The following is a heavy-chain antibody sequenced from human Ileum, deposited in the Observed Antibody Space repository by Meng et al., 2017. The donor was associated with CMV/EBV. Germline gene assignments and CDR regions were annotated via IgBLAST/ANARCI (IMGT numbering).Heavy chain of an antibody. V-gene: IGHV4-59*01. CDR1: GGSISGSY. CDR3: ARVISYGSLGQ. D-gene: IGHD3-16*01. Sequence: LTCTVSGGSISGSYWTWIRQLPEKGLEWIGYIHYSGNTNYNPSLRSRVTMPVDTSKNQFSLKVISVTAADTAVYYCARVISYGSLGQWGQGTLVTVSS. CDR2: IHYSGNT. J-gene: IGHJ4*02.